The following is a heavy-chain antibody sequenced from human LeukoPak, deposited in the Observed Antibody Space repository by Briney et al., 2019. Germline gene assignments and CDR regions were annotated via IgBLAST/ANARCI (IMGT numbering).Heavy chain of an antibody. D-gene: IGHD3-10*01. CDR1: GYTFTSYG. CDR3: ARVRGSGSPTPYYYYGMDV. V-gene: IGHV1-18*01. CDR2: ISAYNGNT. J-gene: IGHJ6*02. Sequence: EASAKVSCKASGYTFTSYGISWVRQAPGQGLEWMGWISAYNGNTNYAQKLQGRVTMTTDTSTSTAYMELRSLRSDDTAVYYCARVRGSGSPTPYYYYGMDVWGQGTTVTVSS.